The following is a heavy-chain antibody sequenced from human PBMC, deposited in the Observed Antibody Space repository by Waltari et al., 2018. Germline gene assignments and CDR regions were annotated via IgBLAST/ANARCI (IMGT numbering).Heavy chain of an antibody. V-gene: IGHV1-69*13. CDR2: IIPIFCTP. J-gene: IGHJ6*02. CDR3: ARIVANYYGMDV. CDR1: GGTFSSYA. D-gene: IGHD5-12*01. Sequence: QVQLVQSGAEVKKPGSSVKVSCKATGGTFSSYAISWVRQAPGQWRVWIVWIIPIFCTPNYAHECQGRVTITADEYTSTAYMELSSLRSEDTAVYYCARIVANYYGMDVWGPGTTVTVSS.